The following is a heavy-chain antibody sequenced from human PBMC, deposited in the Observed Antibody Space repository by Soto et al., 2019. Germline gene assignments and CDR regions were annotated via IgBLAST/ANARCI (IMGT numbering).Heavy chain of an antibody. CDR3: ARDLWVEPELYYYGMDV. CDR1: GASISSGLSY. Sequence: SETLSLTCTVSGASISSGLSYWGWIRQPPGKGLEWIGSMYYSGSTYYNPSLKSRVTISVDPSKNQFSLKLSSVTAADTAVYYCARDLWVEPELYYYGMDVWGQGTTVTVSS. J-gene: IGHJ6*02. V-gene: IGHV4-39*02. D-gene: IGHD1-1*01. CDR2: MYYSGST.